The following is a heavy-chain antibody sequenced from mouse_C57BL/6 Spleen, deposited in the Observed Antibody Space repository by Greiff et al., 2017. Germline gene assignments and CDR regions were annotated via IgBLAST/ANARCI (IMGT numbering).Heavy chain of an antibody. J-gene: IGHJ2*01. Sequence: QVQLQQPGAELVRPGSSVKLSCKASGYTFTSYWMDWVKQRPGQGLEWIGNIYPSDSETHYTQKFKDKATLTVDKSSSTAYMQLSSLTSEDSAVYYCAREDYSNYVYFDYWGQGTTLTVSS. CDR3: AREDYSNYVYFDY. CDR2: IYPSDSET. CDR1: GYTFTSYW. V-gene: IGHV1-61*01. D-gene: IGHD2-5*01.